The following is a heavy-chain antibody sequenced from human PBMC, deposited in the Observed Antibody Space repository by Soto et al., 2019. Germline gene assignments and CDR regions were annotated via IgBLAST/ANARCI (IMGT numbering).Heavy chain of an antibody. Sequence: ASVKVSCKASGYTFTDYQMHWVRQAPGQGLEWMGWINPNSGGTNYAQKFQGRVTMTRDTSITTAYMELSRLTSDDTAIYYCAREWGGNIAYYSSDHWGQGTLVTVSS. V-gene: IGHV1-2*02. D-gene: IGHD3-16*01. CDR2: INPNSGGT. CDR3: AREWGGNIAYYSSDH. CDR1: GYTFTDYQ. J-gene: IGHJ4*02.